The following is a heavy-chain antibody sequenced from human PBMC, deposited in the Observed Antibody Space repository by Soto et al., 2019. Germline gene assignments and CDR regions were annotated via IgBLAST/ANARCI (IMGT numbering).Heavy chain of an antibody. V-gene: IGHV3-33*01. CDR2: IWYDGTNE. CDR1: GFTFGSYG. J-gene: IGHJ6*02. Sequence: TGGSLRLFCAASGFTFGSYGMQWVRQAPGKGLEWVSAIWYDGTNEYYADSVKGRFTISRDNSQNTLYLQMNSLRAEDTAVYYCARGKGSVATYNLDVWGQGTPVTVSS. D-gene: IGHD2-15*01. CDR3: ARGKGSVATYNLDV.